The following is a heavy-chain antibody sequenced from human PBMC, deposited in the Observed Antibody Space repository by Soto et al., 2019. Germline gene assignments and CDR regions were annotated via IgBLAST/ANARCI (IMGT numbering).Heavy chain of an antibody. CDR3: ARYYTSSWSQSSYYYGMDV. CDR1: GFTFSSYS. Sequence: GGSLRLSCAASGFTFSSYSMNWVRQAPGKGLEWVSSISSSGGYIYYGDSVKGRFTISRDNAKNSLHLQMNSLRAEDTAVYYCARYYTSSWSQSSYYYGMDVWGQGTTVTVSS. J-gene: IGHJ6*02. CDR2: ISSSGGYI. V-gene: IGHV3-21*06. D-gene: IGHD6-13*01.